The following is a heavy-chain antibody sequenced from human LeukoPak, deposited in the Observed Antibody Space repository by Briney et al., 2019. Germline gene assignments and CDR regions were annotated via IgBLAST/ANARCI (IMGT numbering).Heavy chain of an antibody. CDR1: GGSISSGDYY. Sequence: SETLSLTCTVSGGSISSGDYYWSWIRQPPGKGLEWIGYIYYSGSTYYNPSLKSRVTISVDTSKNQFSLKLSSVTAAETAVYYCARGGYCSSTSCYAGPWFDPWGQGTLVTVSS. CDR2: IYYSGST. CDR3: ARGGYCSSTSCYAGPWFDP. V-gene: IGHV4-30-4*01. J-gene: IGHJ5*02. D-gene: IGHD2-2*01.